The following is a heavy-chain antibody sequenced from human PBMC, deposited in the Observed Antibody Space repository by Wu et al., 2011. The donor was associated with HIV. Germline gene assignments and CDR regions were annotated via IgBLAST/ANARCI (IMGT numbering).Heavy chain of an antibody. Sequence: QVQVVQSGAEVKKPGASVKVSCKASGYTFTDYYIHWVRQAPGQGLEWMGWINPNSGGTNDAQKFQGRVTMTRDTSISTAYMELSGLRSDDTAVYYCARGPWAQRTSWSNYYQAMDVWGQGTTVIVSS. V-gene: IGHV1-2*02. CDR3: ARGPWAQRTSWSNYYQAMDV. CDR2: INPNSGGT. J-gene: IGHJ6*02. D-gene: IGHD2-2*01. CDR1: GYTFTDYY.